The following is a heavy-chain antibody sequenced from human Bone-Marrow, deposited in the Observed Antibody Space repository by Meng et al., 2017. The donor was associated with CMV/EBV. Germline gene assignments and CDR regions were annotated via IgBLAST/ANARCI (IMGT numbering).Heavy chain of an antibody. Sequence: GESLKISCAASGFTFSSYSMNWVRQAPGKGLEWVGFIRSKTFGGTTDYAASVKGRFTISRDDSKSIAYLQMNSLKTEDTAVYYCTREYRYYYESSGYYSQPNFDCWGQGTLVTVSS. CDR2: IRSKTFGGTT. D-gene: IGHD3-22*01. CDR3: TREYRYYYESSGYYSQPNFDC. J-gene: IGHJ4*02. CDR1: GFTFSSYS. V-gene: IGHV3-49*04.